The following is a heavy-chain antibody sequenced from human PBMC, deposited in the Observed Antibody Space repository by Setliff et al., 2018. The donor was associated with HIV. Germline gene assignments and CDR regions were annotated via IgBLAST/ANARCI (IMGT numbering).Heavy chain of an antibody. V-gene: IGHV4-61*02. J-gene: IGHJ4*02. D-gene: IGHD3-22*01. CDR3: ARDRDYYDSSKSWGFDY. Sequence: KPSETLSLTCTVSGDSISSGGYYWGWIRQPAGKGLEWIGRIYTSGSTNYNPSLKSRVTISIDTSKNQFSLKLRSVTAADTAVYYCARDRDYYDSSKSWGFDYWGQGTLVTVSS. CDR1: GDSISSGGYY. CDR2: IYTSGST.